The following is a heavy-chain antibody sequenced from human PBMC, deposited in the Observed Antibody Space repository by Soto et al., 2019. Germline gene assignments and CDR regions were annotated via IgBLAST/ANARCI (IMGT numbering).Heavy chain of an antibody. CDR1: GFSLSNIRVG. J-gene: IGHJ4*02. Sequence: QITFKESGPTLVKPTQTLTLTCSFSGFSLSNIRVGVGWIRQPPGEALEWLALIYWDDDKRYSPSLKTRLTIAGANHKDRVVLTMSEIDPVDTATYSCGHILVDGLGYYVDYWGQGTLVTVS. CDR3: GHILVDGLGYYVDY. V-gene: IGHV2-5*02. CDR2: IYWDDDK. D-gene: IGHD2-8*02.